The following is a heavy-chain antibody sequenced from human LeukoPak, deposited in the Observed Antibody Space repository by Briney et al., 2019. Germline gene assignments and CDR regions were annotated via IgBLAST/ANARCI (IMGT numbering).Heavy chain of an antibody. D-gene: IGHD3-10*01. CDR3: TRLGEDGSLGFDP. CDR1: GFAVNNIY. CDR2: IYSGDNT. V-gene: IGHV3-53*04. Sequence: PGGSLRLSCAASGFAVNNIYMSWVRQAPGKGLEWVSIIYSGDNTYYADSVKGRFAISRHNSKNTLYLQMNSLRPEDTAVYYCTRLGEDGSLGFDPWGQGTLVTVSS. J-gene: IGHJ5*02.